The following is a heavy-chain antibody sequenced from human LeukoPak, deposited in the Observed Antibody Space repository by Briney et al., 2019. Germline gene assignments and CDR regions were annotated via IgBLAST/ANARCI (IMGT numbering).Heavy chain of an antibody. V-gene: IGHV3-30*18. Sequence: PGRSLRLFCAASGFTFSSYGMHWVRQAPGKGLEWVAVISYDGSNKYYADSVKGRFTISRDNSKNTLYLQMNSLRAEDTAVYYCAKGPVRRPLGYCSGGSCYSVAYYGMDVWGQGTTVTVSS. J-gene: IGHJ6*02. CDR3: AKGPVRRPLGYCSGGSCYSVAYYGMDV. CDR2: ISYDGSNK. CDR1: GFTFSSYG. D-gene: IGHD2-15*01.